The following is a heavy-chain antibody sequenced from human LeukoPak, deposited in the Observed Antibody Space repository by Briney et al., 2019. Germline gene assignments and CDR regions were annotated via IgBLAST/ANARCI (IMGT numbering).Heavy chain of an antibody. CDR3: TRDSGYDGGYFDY. Sequence: QPGRSLRLSCTAPGFPFGDYAMSWVRQAPGKGLEWVGFIRSKAYGGTTEYAASVKGRFTMSRDDSKSIAYLQMKSLKTEDTAVYYCTRDSGYDGGYFDYWGQGTLVTVSS. CDR2: IRSKAYGGTT. D-gene: IGHD5-12*01. V-gene: IGHV3-49*04. J-gene: IGHJ4*02. CDR1: GFPFGDYA.